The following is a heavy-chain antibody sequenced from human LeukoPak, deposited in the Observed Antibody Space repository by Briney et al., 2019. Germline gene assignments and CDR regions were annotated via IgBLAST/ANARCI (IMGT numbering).Heavy chain of an antibody. V-gene: IGHV4-59*01. J-gene: IGHJ4*02. Sequence: SETLSLTCTVSGGSISSYYWCWIRQPPGKGLEGIGYIYYSGSTNYNPSLKSRVTISVDASKNQFSLKLSSVTAADTAVYYCARGGTSSWSYYFDYWGQGTLATVSS. D-gene: IGHD6-13*01. CDR1: GGSISSYY. CDR3: ARGGTSSWSYYFDY. CDR2: IYYSGST.